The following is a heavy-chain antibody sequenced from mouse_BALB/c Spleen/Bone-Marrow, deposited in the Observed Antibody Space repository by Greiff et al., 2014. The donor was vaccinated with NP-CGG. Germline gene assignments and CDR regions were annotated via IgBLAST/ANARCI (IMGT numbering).Heavy chain of an antibody. CDR1: GYAFSSSW. Sequence: QVQLQQPGPELVKPGASVKISCKASGYAFSSSWMNWVKQRPGQGLERIGRIYPGDGDTNYNGKFKGKATLTADKSSSTAYMQLSSLTSVDSAVYFCASGSSSFAYWGQGTLVTVSA. CDR3: ASGSSSFAY. J-gene: IGHJ3*01. CDR2: IYPGDGDT. D-gene: IGHD1-1*01. V-gene: IGHV1-82*01.